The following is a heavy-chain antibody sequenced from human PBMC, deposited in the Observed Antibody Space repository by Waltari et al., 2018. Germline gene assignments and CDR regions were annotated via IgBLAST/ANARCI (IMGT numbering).Heavy chain of an antibody. CDR2: INHSGVT. D-gene: IGHD4-17*01. CDR1: GGSFIDYY. CDR3: ARVTTVRLFDY. V-gene: IGHV4-34*01. J-gene: IGHJ4*02. Sequence: QVQLQQWGAGLVKPSEPLSLTCAVSGGSFIDYYWSWIRQSPGKGLEWMGEINHSGVTNYNPSLKSRVTFSVDTSKSQISLRLNSVTAADTALYFCARVTTVRLFDYWGQGTQVTVSS.